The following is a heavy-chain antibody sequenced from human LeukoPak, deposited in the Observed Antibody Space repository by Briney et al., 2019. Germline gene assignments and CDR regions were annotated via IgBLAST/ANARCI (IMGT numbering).Heavy chain of an antibody. Sequence: GGSLRLSCAVSGFTFSTYAMSWVRQAPGEGLEWVSAISGSGGSTNYADSVKGRFTISRDNSKNTLYLQMNSLRAEDTALYYCAKDRGIVVVPAAIDYWGQGTLVTVSS. J-gene: IGHJ4*02. CDR1: GFTFSTYA. CDR2: ISGSGGST. CDR3: AKDRGIVVVPAAIDY. V-gene: IGHV3-23*01. D-gene: IGHD2-2*01.